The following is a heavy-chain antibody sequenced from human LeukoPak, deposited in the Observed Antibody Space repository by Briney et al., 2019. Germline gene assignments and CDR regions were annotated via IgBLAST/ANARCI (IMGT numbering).Heavy chain of an antibody. V-gene: IGHV3-23*01. J-gene: IGHJ4*02. CDR3: VKDLAGSGSYSFDY. CDR1: GFTFSNYA. D-gene: IGHD1-26*01. Sequence: GGSLRLSCAASGFTFSNYAMNWVRQAPGRGLEWVSAISGSGGSTYYADSVKGRFTISRDNSKNTLYLQMNSLRAEDTAVYYCVKDLAGSGSYSFDYWGQGTLVTVSS. CDR2: ISGSGGST.